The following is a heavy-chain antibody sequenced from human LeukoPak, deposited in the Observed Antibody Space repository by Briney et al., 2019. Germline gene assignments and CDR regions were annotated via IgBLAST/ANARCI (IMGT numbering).Heavy chain of an antibody. Sequence: GGSLRLSCAASGFTFSSSWMTWVRQAPGKGLEWVASMNEDGGEIHYVDSVKGRFTISRDNAKNSLYLQMNSLRAEDTALYHCAREDGGWFDPWGQGTLVTVSS. V-gene: IGHV3-7*03. CDR2: MNEDGGEI. CDR1: GFTFSSSW. CDR3: AREDGGWFDP. J-gene: IGHJ5*02.